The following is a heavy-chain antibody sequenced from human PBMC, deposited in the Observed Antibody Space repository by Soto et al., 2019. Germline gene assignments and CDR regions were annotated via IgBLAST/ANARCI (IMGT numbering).Heavy chain of an antibody. Sequence: EVQLVESGGGVIRPGGSLRLSCAASGFTFDDYGMSWVRQVPGKGLEWVAGINWNGRTRNYADSVKGRFTISRDTAKNSLYLQRNSLRAEDTALYFCARASPRGRYFDWLIFPLGHWGQGTLVTVSS. CDR1: GFTFDDYG. CDR2: INWNGRTR. V-gene: IGHV3-20*04. D-gene: IGHD3-9*01. CDR3: ARASPRGRYFDWLIFPLGH. J-gene: IGHJ4*02.